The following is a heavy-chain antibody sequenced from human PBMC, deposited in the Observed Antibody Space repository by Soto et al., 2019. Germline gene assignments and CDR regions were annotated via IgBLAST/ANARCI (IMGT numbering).Heavy chain of an antibody. V-gene: IGHV3-53*02. D-gene: IGHD6-13*01. CDR1: GFIVSSNY. CDR3: ATAGQELQLAYDY. Sequence: EVQLVATGGGLIQPGGSLRLSCAASGFIVSSNYMNWVRQATGKGLEWLSCIFGGSSTYYADSVEVRFTISRDNSKNTVYLQMSSLRADDTAIYYCATAGQELQLAYDYWGQGTLVTVAS. J-gene: IGHJ4*02. CDR2: IFGGSST.